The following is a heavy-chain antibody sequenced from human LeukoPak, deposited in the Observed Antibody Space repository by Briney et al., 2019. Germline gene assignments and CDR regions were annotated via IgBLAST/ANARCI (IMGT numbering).Heavy chain of an antibody. CDR2: INPNSGGT. D-gene: IGHD2/OR15-2a*01. J-gene: IGHJ4*02. CDR3: ARSEYLAFDY. V-gene: IGHV1-2*02. Sequence: AASVKVSCKVSGYTLTELSMHWVRQAPGQGLEWMGWINPNSGGTNYAQKFQGRVTMTRDTSISTAYMELSRLRSDDTAVYYCARSEYLAFDYWGQGTLVTVSS. CDR1: GYTLTELS.